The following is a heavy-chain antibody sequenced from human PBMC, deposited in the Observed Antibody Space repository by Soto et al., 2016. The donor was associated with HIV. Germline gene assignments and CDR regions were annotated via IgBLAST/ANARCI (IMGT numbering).Heavy chain of an antibody. J-gene: IGHJ4*02. V-gene: IGHV3-43*02. D-gene: IGHD2-15*01. CDR3: AKDIRYDCSGGSCYGWLGY. CDR2: ISGDGGST. Sequence: EVQLVESGGGVVQPGGSLRLSCAASGFTFDDYAMHWVRQAPGKGLEWVSLISGDGGSTYYADSVKGRFTISRDNSKNSLYLQMNSLRTEDTALYYCAKDIRYDCSGGSCYGWLGYWGQGTLVTVSS. CDR1: GFTFDDYA.